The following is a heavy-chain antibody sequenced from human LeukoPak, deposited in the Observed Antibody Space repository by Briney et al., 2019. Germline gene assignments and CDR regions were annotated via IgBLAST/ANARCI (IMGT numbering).Heavy chain of an antibody. J-gene: IGHJ2*01. CDR3: AREFYWYFDL. CDR2: ITTSDGNT. CDR1: GFTFSSYT. V-gene: IGHV3-23*01. Sequence: GGSLRLSCAASGFTFSSYTMSWVRQAPGKGLEWVSTITTSDGNTYYADSVKGRFTISRDNAKNSLYLQMNSLRAEDTAVYYCAREFYWYFDLWGRDTLVTVSS.